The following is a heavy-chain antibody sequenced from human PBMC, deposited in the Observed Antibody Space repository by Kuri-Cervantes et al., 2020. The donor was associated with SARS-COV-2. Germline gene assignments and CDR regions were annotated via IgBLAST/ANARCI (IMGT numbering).Heavy chain of an antibody. J-gene: IGHJ4*02. V-gene: IGHV2-5*05. CDR3: AHTGAGDLFDY. D-gene: IGHD2-21*02. CDR2: IYWDADN. CDR1: GFSLSTGAVR. Sequence: SGPPLMTRTQTRTLPRTFSGFSLSTGAVRVGWLHQPPGKALEWLALIYWDADNHYGPSLKNRLTVTKDTSKNQVVLTMTNIDPVDTASYYCAHTGAGDLFDYWGQGTLVTVSS.